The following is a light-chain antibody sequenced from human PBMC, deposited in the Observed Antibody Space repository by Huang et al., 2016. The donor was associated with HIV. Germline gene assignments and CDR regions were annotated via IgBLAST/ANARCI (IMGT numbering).Light chain of an antibody. CDR1: QSIGTY. V-gene: IGKV1-39*01. J-gene: IGKJ4*01. Sequence: DIQMTQSPSSLSASVGDRVTIACRASQSIGTYVNWYQQKPGKPPSLLIYAASILQSVVPSRFSGSGSGTDFTLTVSSLQPEDFATYYCQLSYNTPAFGGGTKVEIK. CDR2: AAS. CDR3: QLSYNTPA.